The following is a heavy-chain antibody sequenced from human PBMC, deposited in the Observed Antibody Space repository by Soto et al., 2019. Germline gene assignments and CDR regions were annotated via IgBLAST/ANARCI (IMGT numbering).Heavy chain of an antibody. CDR1: GFSLTTSGVG. CDR3: AHRVLRTVFGLVTTTAIYFDF. J-gene: IGHJ4*02. V-gene: IGHV2-5*02. CDR2: IYWDDDK. Sequence: QITLNESGPTPVKPRQTLTLTCTFSGFSLTTSGVGVGWIRQSPGKAPEWLALIYWDDDKRYSPSLKSRLTLTEDSSKNQVVLTMADLDPADTATYYCAHRVLRTVFGLVTTTAIYFDFWGQGTPVAVSS. D-gene: IGHD3-3*01.